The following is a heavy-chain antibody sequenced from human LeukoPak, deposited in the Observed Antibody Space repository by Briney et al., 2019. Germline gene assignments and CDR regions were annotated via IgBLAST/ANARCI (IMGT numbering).Heavy chain of an antibody. V-gene: IGHV3-30*18. J-gene: IGHJ6*02. CDR3: AKDPRSGYDHYYYYGMDV. CDR1: RFTFSSYG. Sequence: GRSLRLSCAASRFTFSSYGMHWVRQAPGKGLEWVAVISYDGSNKYYADSVKGRFTISRDNSKNTLYLQMNSLRAEDTAVYYCAKDPRSGYDHYYYYGMDVWGQGTTVTVSS. D-gene: IGHD5-12*01. CDR2: ISYDGSNK.